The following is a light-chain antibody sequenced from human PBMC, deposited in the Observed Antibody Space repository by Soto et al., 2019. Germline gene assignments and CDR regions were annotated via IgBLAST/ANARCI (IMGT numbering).Light chain of an antibody. J-gene: IGLJ3*02. CDR1: SSNIGSNT. V-gene: IGLV1-44*01. CDR3: AAWDGSLNGGV. Sequence: QSVLTQAPSVSGTPGQRVTISCSGSSSNIGSNTVSWYQQVPGTAPKVLIYSNVQRPSGVPDRFSGSKSGTSASLAIGGLQSEYEADYYCAAWDGSLNGGVFGGGTKLTVL. CDR2: SNV.